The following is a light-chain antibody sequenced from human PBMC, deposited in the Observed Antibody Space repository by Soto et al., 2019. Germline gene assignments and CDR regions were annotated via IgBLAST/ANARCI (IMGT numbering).Light chain of an antibody. Sequence: EIVLTQSPGTLSLSPGERATLSCRASQSVRSNCLAWYQQKPGQAPRLLIYDASSRAAGFPDRFSGSGSGTDFTLTIGRLEPEDFAVYYCQQYGNSPQTFGQGTKVDIK. J-gene: IGKJ1*01. CDR1: QSVRSNC. CDR2: DAS. CDR3: QQYGNSPQT. V-gene: IGKV3-20*01.